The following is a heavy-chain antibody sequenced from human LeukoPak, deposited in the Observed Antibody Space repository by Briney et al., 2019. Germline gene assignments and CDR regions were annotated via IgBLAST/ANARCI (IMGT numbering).Heavy chain of an antibody. CDR3: ARSCSSTSCYRSDWFDP. V-gene: IGHV1-69*10. J-gene: IGHJ5*02. CDR2: IIPILGIA. Sequence: SVKVSCKASGGTFSSYAISWVRQAPGQGLEWMGGIIPILGIANYAQKFQGRVTITADKSTSTAYMELSSLRSEDTAVYYCARSCSSTSCYRSDWFDPWGQGTLVTVSS. CDR1: GGTFSSYA. D-gene: IGHD2-2*02.